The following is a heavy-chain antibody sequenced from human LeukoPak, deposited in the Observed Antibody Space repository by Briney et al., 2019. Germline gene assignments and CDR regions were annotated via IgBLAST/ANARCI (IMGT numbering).Heavy chain of an antibody. V-gene: IGHV3-23*01. CDR3: AKDLRKDGIWDIDY. D-gene: IGHD1-14*01. Sequence: QSGGSLRLSCAASGFTFSTYTMNWVRQAPGKGLEWVSGIYGSGGASFYADSVKGRFTISRDISQNTVFLQMDSLRDEDTALYYCAKDLRKDGIWDIDYWGQGTLVTVSS. CDR1: GFTFSTYT. CDR2: IYGSGGAS. J-gene: IGHJ4*02.